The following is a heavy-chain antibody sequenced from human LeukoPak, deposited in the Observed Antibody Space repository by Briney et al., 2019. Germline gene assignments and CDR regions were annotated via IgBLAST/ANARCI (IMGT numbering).Heavy chain of an antibody. V-gene: IGHV3-30*02. J-gene: IGHJ3*02. CDR3: AKEGSSSRFGAFDI. Sequence: GSLRLSCAASEFTFSAYGMHWVRQAPGKGLEWMAFIRYDGSDKYYADSVKGRFTISRDNSKNTLYVQMNSLRAEDTAVYYCAKEGSSSRFGAFDIWGQGTMVTVSS. CDR1: EFTFSAYG. D-gene: IGHD6-6*01. CDR2: IRYDGSDK.